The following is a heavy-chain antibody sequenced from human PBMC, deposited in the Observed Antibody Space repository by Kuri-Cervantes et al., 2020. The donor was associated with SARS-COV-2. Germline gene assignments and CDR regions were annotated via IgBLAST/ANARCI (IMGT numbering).Heavy chain of an antibody. D-gene: IGHD1-20*01. J-gene: IGHJ4*02. V-gene: IGHV3-48*03. Sequence: GGSLRLSCAASEFTFSSYEMTWVRQAPGKGLEWVSYISSSGSTIYYADSVKGRFTLSRDNAKNMLFLQMNSLRAEDTAVYYCVRDGDNWNFDYWGQGTLVTVSS. CDR2: ISSSGSTI. CDR1: EFTFSSYE. CDR3: VRDGDNWNFDY.